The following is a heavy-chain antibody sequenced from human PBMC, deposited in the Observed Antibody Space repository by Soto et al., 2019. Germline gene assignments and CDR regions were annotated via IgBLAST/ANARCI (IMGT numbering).Heavy chain of an antibody. CDR1: GYIFTSYS. Sequence: PGDALKISCKFSGYIFTSYSICSVRQMPGKFLKWMYIIYPVDSDTRYIPSFQGHVTISADNSISTAYLQWSSLKASDTSMYYCARSDTIFGVDNYYSGMEVWGKGTTVTVSS. CDR2: IYPVDSDT. J-gene: IGHJ6*04. CDR3: ARSDTIFGVDNYYSGMEV. V-gene: IGHV5-51*01. D-gene: IGHD3-3*01.